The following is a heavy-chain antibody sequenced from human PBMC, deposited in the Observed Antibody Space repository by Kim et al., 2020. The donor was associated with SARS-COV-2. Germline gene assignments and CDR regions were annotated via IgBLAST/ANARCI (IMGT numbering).Heavy chain of an antibody. CDR3: ARDAPSYYDGVDFGLFV. Sequence: GGSLRLSCAAFGFNIATYWMSWVRQAPGKGLEWVANIKRDGSAKYYVDSVGGSFTISRDNAKNSLYLQMNSLRVDDTAVYYCARDAPSYYDGVDFGLFVWGHGATGTVSS. CDR2: IKRDGSAK. CDR1: GFNIATYW. D-gene: IGHD3-22*01. J-gene: IGHJ6*02. V-gene: IGHV3-7*03.